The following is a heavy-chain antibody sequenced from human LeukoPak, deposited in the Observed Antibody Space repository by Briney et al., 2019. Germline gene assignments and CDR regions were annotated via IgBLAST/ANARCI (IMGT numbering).Heavy chain of an antibody. D-gene: IGHD1-26*01. V-gene: IGHV3-7*01. CDR2: INLDGSEK. CDR3: ARGSYYFAY. J-gene: IGHJ4*02. CDR1: GFTFSSYW. Sequence: GGSLRLSCAASGFTFSSYWMNWVRQAPGKGLEWVATINLDGSEKYYVDSVKGRFTISRDNAKNSLYLQMNSLRAEDTAVYYCARGSYYFAYWGQGPLVPVSS.